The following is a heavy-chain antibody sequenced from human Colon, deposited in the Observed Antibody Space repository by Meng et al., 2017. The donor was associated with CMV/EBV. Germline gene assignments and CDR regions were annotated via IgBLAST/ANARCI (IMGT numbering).Heavy chain of an antibody. CDR2: ANADGSST. V-gene: IGHV3-74*01. CDR1: GLNFSGYW. J-gene: IGHJ4*02. Sequence: GESLKISCAASGLNFSGYWMHWVRQVPGKGLEWVSRANADGSSTIYADSVKGRFTISRDNAKNTLYLQMNNLRAEDTAVYYCASAGTILIPNHVGAYWGQGTLVTVSS. CDR3: ASAGTILIPNHVGAY. D-gene: IGHD2-8*01.